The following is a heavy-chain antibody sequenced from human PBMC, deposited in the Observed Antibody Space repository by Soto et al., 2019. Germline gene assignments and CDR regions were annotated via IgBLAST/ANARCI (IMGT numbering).Heavy chain of an antibody. D-gene: IGHD3-22*01. J-gene: IGHJ3*01. CDR3: ARDSKCQPMMLDAFDL. Sequence: QVQLVQSGAEVKKPGASVKVSCKASGYTFTSYGISWVRQAPGQGLEWMGWISAYNGNTNYAQKHQGRVTMTTDTSTSTAYLERRSLRSDDSAVYYCARDSKCQPMMLDAFDLWGQGTMVTVSS. CDR2: ISAYNGNT. CDR1: GYTFTSYG. V-gene: IGHV1-18*01.